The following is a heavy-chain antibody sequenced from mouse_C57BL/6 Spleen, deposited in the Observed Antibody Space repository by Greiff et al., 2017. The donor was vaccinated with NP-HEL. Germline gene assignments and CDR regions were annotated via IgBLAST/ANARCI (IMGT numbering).Heavy chain of an antibody. J-gene: IGHJ1*03. CDR1: GFNIKNTY. Sequence: VQLQQSVAELVRPGASVKLSCTASGFNIKNTYMHWVKQRPEQGLEWIGRIDPANGNTTYAPKFQGKATITADTSSNTAYLQLSSLTSEDTAIYYCARSGATMITTDWYFDVWGTGTTVTVSS. D-gene: IGHD2-4*01. CDR3: ARSGATMITTDWYFDV. CDR2: IDPANGNT. V-gene: IGHV14-3*01.